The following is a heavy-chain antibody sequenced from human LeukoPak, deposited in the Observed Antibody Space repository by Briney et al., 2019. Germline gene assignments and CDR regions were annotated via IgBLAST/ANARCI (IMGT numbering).Heavy chain of an antibody. D-gene: IGHD2/OR15-2a*01. J-gene: IGHJ3*02. CDR2: MYTSGST. CDR1: GGSIGSYY. CDR3: ARDRIGPFYAFDI. V-gene: IGHV4-4*07. Sequence: SETLSLTCTVSGGSIGSYYWSWIRQPAGKGLEWIGRMYTSGSTNQNPSLKSRVTISVDKSKNQFSLKLSSVTAADTAVYYCARDRIGPFYAFDIWGQGTMVTVSS.